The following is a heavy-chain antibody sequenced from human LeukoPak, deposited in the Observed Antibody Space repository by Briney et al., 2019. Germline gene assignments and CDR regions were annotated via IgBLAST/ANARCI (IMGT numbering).Heavy chain of an antibody. CDR3: ARDWYYDFWSGYYTGENLDY. CDR1: GFTFSSYW. CDR2: IKQDGSEK. J-gene: IGHJ4*02. V-gene: IGHV3-7*01. D-gene: IGHD3-3*01. Sequence: GGSLRLSCAASGFTFSSYWMSWVRQAPGKGLEWVANIKQDGSEKYYVDSVKGRFTISRDNAKNSLYLQMNSLRAEDTAVYYCARDWYYDFWSGYYTGENLDYWGQGTLVTVSS.